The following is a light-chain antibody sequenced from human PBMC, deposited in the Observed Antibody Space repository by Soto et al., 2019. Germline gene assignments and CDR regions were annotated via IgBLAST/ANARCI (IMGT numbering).Light chain of an antibody. CDR3: SSYTSSSTPDV. CDR1: SSDVGGYNY. CDR2: DVT. V-gene: IGLV2-14*01. J-gene: IGLJ1*01. Sequence: QSALTQPASASGSPGQSITISCTGTSSDVGGYNYVSWYQQHPVKAPKLMIYDVTNRPSGVSDRFSGSKSGNTASLTISGLQAEDEADYYCSSYTSSSTPDVFGTGTKLTVL.